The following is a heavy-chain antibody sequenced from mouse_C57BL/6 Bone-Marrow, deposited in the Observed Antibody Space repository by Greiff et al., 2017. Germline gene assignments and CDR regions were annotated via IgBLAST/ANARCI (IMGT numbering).Heavy chain of an antibody. V-gene: IGHV14-4*01. CDR3: TTDDGSSYPAWFAY. CDR2: IDPENGDT. Sequence: VQLQQSGAELVRPGASVKLSCTASGFNIKDDYMHWVKQRPEQGLEWIGWIDPENGDTESASKFQGKATITADTSSNTAYLQLSALTSEDTAVYYCTTDDGSSYPAWFAYWGQGTLGTVSA. J-gene: IGHJ3*01. D-gene: IGHD1-1*01. CDR1: GFNIKDDY.